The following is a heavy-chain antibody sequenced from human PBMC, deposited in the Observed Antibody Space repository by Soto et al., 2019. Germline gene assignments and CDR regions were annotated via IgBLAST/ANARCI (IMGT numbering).Heavy chain of an antibody. CDR3: ARDKGRYDSGMDV. CDR1: GGSISSYY. J-gene: IGHJ6*02. D-gene: IGHD3-9*01. CDR2: TFYSGST. V-gene: IGHV4-59*01. Sequence: QVQLQQWGAGLVKPSETLSLTCTVSGGSISSYYWSWIRQPPGKGLEWIGYTFYSGSTKYNPSLKSRATISVDTSKTHFSLNLSSVTAADTAVYFCARDKGRYDSGMDVWGQGTTVTVSS.